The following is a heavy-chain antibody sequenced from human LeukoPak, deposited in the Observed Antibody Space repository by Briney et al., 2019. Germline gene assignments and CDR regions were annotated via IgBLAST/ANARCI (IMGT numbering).Heavy chain of an antibody. Sequence: GGSLRLSCAASGFTFSSYEMNWVRQAPGKGREWGSYISSSGSTIYYADSVKGRFTISRDNAKNSLYLQMNSLRAEDTAVYYCARDDGRVAAFDIWGQGTMVTVSS. CDR2: ISSSGSTI. D-gene: IGHD5-24*01. CDR3: ARDDGRVAAFDI. V-gene: IGHV3-48*03. CDR1: GFTFSSYE. J-gene: IGHJ3*02.